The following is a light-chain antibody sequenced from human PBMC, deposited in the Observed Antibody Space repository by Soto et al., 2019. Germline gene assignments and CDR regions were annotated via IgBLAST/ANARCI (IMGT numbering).Light chain of an antibody. CDR2: DAS. CDR3: QQRSN. J-gene: IGKJ5*01. V-gene: IGKV3-11*01. Sequence: EIVLTQSPATLSLSPGERGTLSCRASQSVSSYLAWYQQKPGQAPRLLIYDASNRATGIPARFSGSGSGTDFTLTISSLEPECFAVYYCQQRSNFGQGTRLEIK. CDR1: QSVSSY.